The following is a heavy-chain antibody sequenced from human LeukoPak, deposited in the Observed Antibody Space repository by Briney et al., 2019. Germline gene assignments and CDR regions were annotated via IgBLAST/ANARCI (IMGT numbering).Heavy chain of an antibody. D-gene: IGHD4-17*01. J-gene: IGHJ3*02. CDR1: GYTFTGYY. V-gene: IGHV1-2*02. CDR3: ARRPMTTVTLDI. Sequence: ASVKVSCKASGYTFTGYYMHWVRQAPGQGLEWMGWINPNSGGTNYAQKFQGRVTMTRDTSISTAYMELSSLRSEDTAVYYCARRPMTTVTLDIWGQGTMVTVSS. CDR2: INPNSGGT.